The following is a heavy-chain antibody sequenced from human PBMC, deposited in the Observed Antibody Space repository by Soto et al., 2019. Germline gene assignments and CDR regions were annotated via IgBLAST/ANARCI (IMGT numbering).Heavy chain of an antibody. Sequence: SVKVSCKASGGTFSSYAISWVRQAPGQGLEWMGGIIPIFGTANYAQKFQGRVTITADESTSTAYMELSSLGSEDTAVYYCARGYCSGGSCYSDRFNLDYWGQGTLVTVSS. CDR3: ARGYCSGGSCYSDRFNLDY. CDR2: IIPIFGTA. V-gene: IGHV1-69*13. J-gene: IGHJ4*02. CDR1: GGTFSSYA. D-gene: IGHD2-15*01.